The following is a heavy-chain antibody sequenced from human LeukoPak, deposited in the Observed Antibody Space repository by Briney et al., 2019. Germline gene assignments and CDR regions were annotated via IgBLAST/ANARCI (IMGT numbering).Heavy chain of an antibody. CDR2: ISGSGGST. D-gene: IGHD3-3*01. Sequence: ETLSLTCTVSGGSISSGGYSWSWIRQAPGKGLEWVSAISGSGGSTYYADSVKGRFTISRDNSKNTLYLQMNSLRAEDTAVYYCAKPAVYDFWSGYYPSYYFDYWGQGTLVTVSS. J-gene: IGHJ4*02. CDR3: AKPAVYDFWSGYYPSYYFDY. CDR1: GGSISSGGYS. V-gene: IGHV3-23*01.